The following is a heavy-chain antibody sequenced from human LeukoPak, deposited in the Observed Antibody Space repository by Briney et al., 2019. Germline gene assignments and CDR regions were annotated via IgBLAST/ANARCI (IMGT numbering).Heavy chain of an antibody. D-gene: IGHD2-15*01. J-gene: IGHJ5*02. CDR1: GYTLTELS. CDR2: FDSEDGET. Sequence: ASVKVSCKVSGYTLTELSMHWVRQAPGKGREWMGGFDSEDGETIYSQKFQGRVTMTEDTSTDTAYMELSSLRSEDTAVYYCATGGWGYCSGGSCYFSHRWFDPWGQGTLVTVSS. CDR3: ATGGWGYCSGGSCYFSHRWFDP. V-gene: IGHV1-24*01.